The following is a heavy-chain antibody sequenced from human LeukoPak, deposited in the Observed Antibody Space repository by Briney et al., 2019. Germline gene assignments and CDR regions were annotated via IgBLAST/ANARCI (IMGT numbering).Heavy chain of an antibody. D-gene: IGHD1-26*01. CDR2: IYHSGSA. V-gene: IGHV4-59*01. CDR1: GGSISNYY. J-gene: IGHJ4*02. Sequence: SETLSLTCTVSGGSISNYYWSWIRQSPEKGLEWIGYIYHSGSANYNPSLTSRVTISVDTSKNQFSLKLASVTAADTAVYYCARGGGFGSLPSFWGQGTLVTVSS. CDR3: ARGGGFGSLPSF.